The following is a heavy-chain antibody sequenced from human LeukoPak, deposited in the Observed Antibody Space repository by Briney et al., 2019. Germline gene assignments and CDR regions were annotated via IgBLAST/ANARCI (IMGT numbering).Heavy chain of an antibody. CDR2: IYYSGST. V-gene: IGHV4-59*01. D-gene: IGHD2-2*01. J-gene: IGHJ4*02. CDR3: AREGGCSSTSCYLDY. CDR1: GGSISSYY. Sequence: PSETLSLTCTVSGGSISSYYWSWIPQPPGKGLEWIGYIYYSGSTNYNPSLKSRVTISVDTSKNQFSLKLSSVTAADTAVYYCAREGGCSSTSCYLDYWGQGTLVTVSS.